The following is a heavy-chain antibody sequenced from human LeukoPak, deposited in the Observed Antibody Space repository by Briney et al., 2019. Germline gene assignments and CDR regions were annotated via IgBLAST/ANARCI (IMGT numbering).Heavy chain of an antibody. J-gene: IGHJ3*02. Sequence: SETLSLTRAVSDDSFSSHYWTWSRQPPGKGVEWLVYISYNGRTNYNPSLKSRVTISIDTSKNQFPLKLTSVTAADTAVYYCARDLVTVTKGFDIWGQGTMVSVSS. CDR2: ISYNGRT. CDR3: ARDLVTVTKGFDI. V-gene: IGHV4-59*11. D-gene: IGHD4-17*01. CDR1: DDSFSSHY.